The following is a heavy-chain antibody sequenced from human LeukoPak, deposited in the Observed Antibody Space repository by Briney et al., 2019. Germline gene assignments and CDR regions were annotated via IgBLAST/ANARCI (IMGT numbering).Heavy chain of an antibody. V-gene: IGHV5-51*01. CDR3: ARPSLGGVED. CDR2: IWPGGSDT. J-gene: IGHJ4*02. Sequence: GESLKISCKGSGYSFTNYWIGWVRQMPGKGLEWMGIIWPGGSDTRYSPSFQGQVTMSADKSISTAYLQWTSLKASDTAMYYCARPSLGGVEDWGQGTLVTVSS. CDR1: GYSFTNYW. D-gene: IGHD3-16*01.